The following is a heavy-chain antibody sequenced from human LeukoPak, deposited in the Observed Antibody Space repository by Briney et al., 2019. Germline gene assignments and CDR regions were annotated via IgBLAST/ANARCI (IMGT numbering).Heavy chain of an antibody. CDR1: GFTFSSYW. V-gene: IGHV3-53*01. CDR3: ARDRVTRGSGYCTITSCLDAFDI. CDR2: IYSGGST. Sequence: GGSLRLSCAASGFTFSSYWMSWVRQAPGKGLEWVSVIYSGGSTYYADSVKGRFTISRDNSKNTLYLQMNSLRAEDTAVYYCARDRVTRGSGYCTITSCLDAFDIWGQGTMVTVSS. J-gene: IGHJ3*02. D-gene: IGHD2-2*01.